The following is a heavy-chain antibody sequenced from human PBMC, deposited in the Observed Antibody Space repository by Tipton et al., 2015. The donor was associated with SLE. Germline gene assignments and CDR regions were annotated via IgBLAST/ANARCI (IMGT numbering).Heavy chain of an antibody. CDR2: INLYNGNA. D-gene: IGHD6-6*01. CDR3: ARDQGIVAAGPLDSYFGMDV. V-gene: IGHV1-18*01. Sequence: QVQLVQSGAEVKKPGASVKVSCKASGHMIRNYGISWVRQAPGQGLEWMGWINLYNGNANYGLKVQGRVTMTTDGSTNTAYMELRDLRSDDTAVYYCARDQGIVAAGPLDSYFGMDVWGQGTTVTVAS. J-gene: IGHJ6*02. CDR1: GHMIRNYG.